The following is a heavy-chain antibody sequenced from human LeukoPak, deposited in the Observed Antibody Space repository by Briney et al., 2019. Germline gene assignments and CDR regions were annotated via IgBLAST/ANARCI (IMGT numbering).Heavy chain of an antibody. CDR3: ARDAVWCGGRSCYFEY. Sequence: PGGSLRLSCGASGFTFSTYWMSWVRQAPGKGLEWVSTISTSSSDIYYADSMKGRITISRDNAKNSLYLQMNSLRAEDTAVYYCARDAVWCGGRSCYFEYWGQGALVTVSS. J-gene: IGHJ4*02. V-gene: IGHV3-21*06. CDR1: GFTFSTYW. D-gene: IGHD2-15*01. CDR2: ISTSSSDI.